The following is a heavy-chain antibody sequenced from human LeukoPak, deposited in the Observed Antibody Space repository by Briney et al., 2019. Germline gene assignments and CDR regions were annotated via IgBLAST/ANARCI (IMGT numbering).Heavy chain of an antibody. V-gene: IGHV3-30*01. Sequence: GGSLRLSCAASGFTFSSYAMHWVRQAPGKGLEWVAVISYDGSNKYYADSVKGRFTISRDNSKNTPYLQMNSLRAEDTAVYYCASKSYSFDYWGQGTLVTVSS. D-gene: IGHD1-26*01. CDR3: ASKSYSFDY. J-gene: IGHJ4*02. CDR2: ISYDGSNK. CDR1: GFTFSSYA.